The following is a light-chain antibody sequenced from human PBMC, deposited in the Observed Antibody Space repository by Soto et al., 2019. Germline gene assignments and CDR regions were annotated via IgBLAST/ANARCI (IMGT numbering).Light chain of an antibody. V-gene: IGKV3-20*01. Sequence: EVVLTQSPGTLSLSPGERATLSCRASQSVSSNYLAWYQQKPGQAPRLLIYGASSRATGIPDRFSGTASGTDFTLTITRLEPEDFAVYYCQQYGRSRLTFGGGTKVEIK. J-gene: IGKJ4*01. CDR1: QSVSSNY. CDR2: GAS. CDR3: QQYGRSRLT.